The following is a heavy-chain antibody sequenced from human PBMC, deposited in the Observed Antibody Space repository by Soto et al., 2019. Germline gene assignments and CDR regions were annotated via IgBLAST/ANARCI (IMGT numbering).Heavy chain of an antibody. Sequence: GGSLRLSCAASGFTFSSYAMSWVRQAPGKGLEWVSAISGSGGSTYYADSVKGRFTISRDNSKNTLYLQMNSLRAEDTAVYYCAKELWFGELSDYYGMDVWGPGXTVTVSS. D-gene: IGHD3-10*01. CDR2: ISGSGGST. CDR1: GFTFSSYA. J-gene: IGHJ6*02. V-gene: IGHV3-23*01. CDR3: AKELWFGELSDYYGMDV.